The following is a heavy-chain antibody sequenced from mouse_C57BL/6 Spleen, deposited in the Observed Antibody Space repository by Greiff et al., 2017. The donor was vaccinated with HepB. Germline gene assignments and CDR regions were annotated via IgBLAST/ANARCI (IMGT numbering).Heavy chain of an antibody. D-gene: IGHD2-4*01. V-gene: IGHV3-6*01. Sequence: ESGPGLVKPSQSLSLTCSVTGYSITSGYYWNWIRQFPGNKLEWMGYISYDGSNNYNPSLKNRISITRDTSKNQFFLKLNSVTTEDTATYYCARLDYYDYAFAYWGQGTLVTVSA. CDR1: GYSITSGYY. J-gene: IGHJ3*01. CDR2: ISYDGSN. CDR3: ARLDYYDYAFAY.